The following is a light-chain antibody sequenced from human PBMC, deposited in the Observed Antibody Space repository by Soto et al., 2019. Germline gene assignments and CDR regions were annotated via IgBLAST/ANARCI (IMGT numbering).Light chain of an antibody. CDR2: DVN. Sequence: QSALTQPASVSGSPGQSITIYCTGTSSDVGGYNYVSWYQQHPGKAPKLMIYDVNNRPSGVSNRFSGSKSGNTASLTISGLQAEDEADYYCSSYTSSSTLVFGTGTKLTVL. CDR1: SSDVGGYNY. CDR3: SSYTSSSTLV. J-gene: IGLJ1*01. V-gene: IGLV2-14*03.